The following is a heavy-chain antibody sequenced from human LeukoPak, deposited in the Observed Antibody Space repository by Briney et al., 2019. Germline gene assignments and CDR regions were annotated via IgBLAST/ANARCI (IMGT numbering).Heavy chain of an antibody. CDR1: GGSISSHY. V-gene: IGHV4-59*11. CDR3: ARGAVAGTFFPKYYFDY. CDR2: IYYSAST. Sequence: SETLSLTCTVSGGSISSHYWSWIRQPPGKGLEWIGYIYYSASTNYNPSLKSRVTISVDTSKNQFSLKLSSVTAADTAVYYCARGAVAGTFFPKYYFDYWGQGTLVTVSS. D-gene: IGHD6-19*01. J-gene: IGHJ4*02.